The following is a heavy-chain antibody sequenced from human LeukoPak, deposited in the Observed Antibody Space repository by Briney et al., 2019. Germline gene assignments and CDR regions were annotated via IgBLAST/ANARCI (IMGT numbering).Heavy chain of an antibody. J-gene: IGHJ4*02. CDR1: GFTFSDYY. V-gene: IGHV3-30-3*01. CDR3: ARDNHGFGVVIDFDY. CDR2: ISYDGSNK. Sequence: GGSLRLSCAASGFTFSDYYMSWIRQTPGKGLEWVAIISYDGSNKHYADSVKGRFTISRDNSKNTLYLQMNSLRAEDTAVYYCARDNHGFGVVIDFDYWGQGTLVTVSS. D-gene: IGHD3-3*01.